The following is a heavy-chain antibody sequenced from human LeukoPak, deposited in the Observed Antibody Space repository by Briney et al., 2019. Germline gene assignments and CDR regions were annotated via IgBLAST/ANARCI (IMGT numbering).Heavy chain of an antibody. J-gene: IGHJ4*02. CDR3: ATGPIEITIFGVVTGGYYFDY. D-gene: IGHD3-3*01. Sequence: ASVMVSCKASGYAFSTYGISWVRQAPGQGLEWMGWISAYNGNTNYAEKLQGRVNVTTDRSTSTAYMELRSLRSEDTAVYYCATGPIEITIFGVVTGGYYFDYWGQGTLVTVSS. CDR1: GYAFSTYG. V-gene: IGHV1-18*01. CDR2: ISAYNGNT.